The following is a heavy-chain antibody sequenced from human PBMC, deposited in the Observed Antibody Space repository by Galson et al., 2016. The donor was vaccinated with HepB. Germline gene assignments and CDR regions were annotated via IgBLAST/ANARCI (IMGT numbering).Heavy chain of an antibody. CDR2: ISTGGETT. CDR1: GFTFSFYA. V-gene: IGHV3-23*01. CDR3: AKVAVRGVINSNWIDS. D-gene: IGHD3-10*01. J-gene: IGHJ5*01. Sequence: SLRLSCAASGFTFSFYAMSWVRQAPGKGLEWVATISTGGETTHYSDSVKGRFSIARDTSRYTLYLEMNSLRVEDMAVYYCAKVAVRGVINSNWIDSWGQGTLVTVSS.